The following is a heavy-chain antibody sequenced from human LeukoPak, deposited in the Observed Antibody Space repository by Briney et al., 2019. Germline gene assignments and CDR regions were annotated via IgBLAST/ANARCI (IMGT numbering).Heavy chain of an antibody. CDR1: GGSISSYY. D-gene: IGHD1-26*01. Sequence: PSETLSLTCTVSGGSISSYYWSWIRQPPGKGLEWIGYIYYSGSTNYNPSLKSRVTISVDTSKNQFSPKLSSVTAADTAVYYCARDGVVGATMEYNWFDPWGQGTLVTVSS. CDR2: IYYSGST. J-gene: IGHJ5*02. V-gene: IGHV4-59*01. CDR3: ARDGVVGATMEYNWFDP.